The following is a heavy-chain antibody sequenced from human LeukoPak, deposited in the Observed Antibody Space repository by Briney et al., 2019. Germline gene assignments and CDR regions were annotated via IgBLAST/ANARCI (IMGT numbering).Heavy chain of an antibody. V-gene: IGHV4-34*01. CDR1: GGSSSGYY. CDR2: INHSGST. CDR3: AREGIAAAGDY. Sequence: PSETLSLTCAVYGGSSSGYYWSWIRQPPGKGLEWIGEINHSGSTNYNPSLKSRVTISVDTSKNQFSLKLSSVTAADTAVYYCAREGIAAAGDYWGQGTLVTVSS. J-gene: IGHJ4*02. D-gene: IGHD6-13*01.